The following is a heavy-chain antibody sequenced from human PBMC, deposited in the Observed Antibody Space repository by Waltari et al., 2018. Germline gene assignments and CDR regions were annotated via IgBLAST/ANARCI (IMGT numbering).Heavy chain of an antibody. CDR2: IYLGDSET. D-gene: IGHD3-16*02. Sequence: EVRLVQSGAEVKKPGESLKISCKGSGDKFSTYWIGWVRQMPGKGLEWMGLIYLGDSETRYSPSFLGQVTMSADKSITTAYLQWSSLKASDTAMYYCARREHDYDYVGGSYRRVIDTFDIWGQGTRVTVSS. J-gene: IGHJ3*02. CDR3: ARREHDYDYVGGSYRRVIDTFDI. V-gene: IGHV5-51*03. CDR1: GDKFSTYW.